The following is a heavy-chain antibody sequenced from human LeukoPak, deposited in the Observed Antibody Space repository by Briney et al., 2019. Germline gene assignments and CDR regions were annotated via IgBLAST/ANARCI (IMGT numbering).Heavy chain of an antibody. J-gene: IGHJ5*02. Sequence: PSETLSLTCTVSGGSISSSSYYWGWIRQPPGKGLEWIGYIYYSGSTNYNPSLKSRVTISVDTSKNQFSLKLSSVTAADTAVYYCARGRGYSGYDSGSNWFDPWGQGTLVTVSS. CDR1: GGSISSSSYY. CDR2: IYYSGST. D-gene: IGHD5-12*01. CDR3: ARGRGYSGYDSGSNWFDP. V-gene: IGHV4-61*05.